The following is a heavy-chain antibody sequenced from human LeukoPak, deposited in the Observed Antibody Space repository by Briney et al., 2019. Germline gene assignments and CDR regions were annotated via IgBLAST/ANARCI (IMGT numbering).Heavy chain of an antibody. J-gene: IGHJ4*02. V-gene: IGHV1-24*01. CDR3: ATDPIYSGYAFRFDY. D-gene: IGHD5-12*01. Sequence: ASVKVSCKVSGYTLTELSMHWVRQAPGKGLEWMGGFDPEDGETIYAQKFQGRVTMTEDTSTDTAYMELSSLRYEDTAVYYCATDPIYSGYAFRFDYWGQGTLVTVSS. CDR1: GYTLTELS. CDR2: FDPEDGET.